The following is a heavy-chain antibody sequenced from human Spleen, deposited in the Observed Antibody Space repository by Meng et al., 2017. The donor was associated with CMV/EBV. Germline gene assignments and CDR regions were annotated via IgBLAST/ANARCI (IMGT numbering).Heavy chain of an antibody. Sequence: GGSLRLSCAASGFTFSSYAMHWVRQAPGKGLEWVAVISYDGSNKYYADSVKGRFTISRDNSKNTLYLQMNNLRAEDTALYYCARGPGPVAGKMSDFWGQGTLVTVSS. CDR3: ARGPGPVAGKMSDF. V-gene: IGHV3-30*04. CDR1: GFTFSSYA. J-gene: IGHJ4*02. D-gene: IGHD6-19*01. CDR2: ISYDGSNK.